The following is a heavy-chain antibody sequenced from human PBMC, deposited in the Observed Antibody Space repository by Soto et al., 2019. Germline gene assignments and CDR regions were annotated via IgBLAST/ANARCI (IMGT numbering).Heavy chain of an antibody. CDR1: GFIFSNAW. J-gene: IGHJ4*02. CDR3: TTGWSSKDY. Sequence: GGSLRLSCAASGFIFSNAWMSWVRQAPGKGLEWVGRIKSKADGGTTNYAAPVKGRFNISRDGSKNTLYLQMNGLKTEDTAVYYCTTGWSSKDYWGQGTLVTVS. CDR2: IKSKADGGTT. V-gene: IGHV3-15*01. D-gene: IGHD3-3*01.